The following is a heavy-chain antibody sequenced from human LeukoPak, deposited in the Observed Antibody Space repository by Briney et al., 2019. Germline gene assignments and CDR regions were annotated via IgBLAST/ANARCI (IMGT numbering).Heavy chain of an antibody. D-gene: IGHD3-22*01. V-gene: IGHV1-18*01. CDR3: ARELLDYYDSSGYQPLDY. J-gene: IGHJ4*02. CDR1: GYTFTSYG. CDR2: ISAYNGNT. Sequence: ASVKVSCKASGYTFTSYGISWVRQAPGQGLEWMGRISAYNGNTNYAQKLQGRVTMTTDTSTSTAYMELRSLRSDDTAVYYCARELLDYYDSSGYQPLDYWGQGTLVTVSS.